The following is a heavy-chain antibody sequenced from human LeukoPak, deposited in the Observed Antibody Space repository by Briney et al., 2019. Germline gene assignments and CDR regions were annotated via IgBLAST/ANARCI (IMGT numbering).Heavy chain of an antibody. CDR3: ARGRSSSWTPHYYYYYGMDV. D-gene: IGHD6-13*01. Sequence: PSETLSPTCAVYGGSFSGYYWSWIRQPPGKGLEWIGEINHSGSTNYNPSLKSRVTISVDTSKNQFSLKLSSVTAADTAVYYCARGRSSSWTPHYYYYYGMDVWGKGTTVTVSS. CDR2: INHSGST. V-gene: IGHV4-34*01. CDR1: GGSFSGYY. J-gene: IGHJ6*04.